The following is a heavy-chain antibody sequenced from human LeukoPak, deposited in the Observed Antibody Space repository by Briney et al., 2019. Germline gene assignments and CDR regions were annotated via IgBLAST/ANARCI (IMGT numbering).Heavy chain of an antibody. CDR2: ISWNSGSI. Sequence: GGSLRLSCAASGFTFDDYAMHWVRQAPGKGLEWVSGISWNSGSIGYADSVKGRFTISRDNAKNSLYLQMNSLRAEDTALYYCARARWYGTTYFDYWGQGTLVTVSS. D-gene: IGHD6-13*01. CDR3: ARARWYGTTYFDY. J-gene: IGHJ4*02. V-gene: IGHV3-9*01. CDR1: GFTFDDYA.